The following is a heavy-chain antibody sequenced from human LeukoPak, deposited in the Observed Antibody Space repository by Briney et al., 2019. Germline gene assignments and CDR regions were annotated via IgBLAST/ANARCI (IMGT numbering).Heavy chain of an antibody. Sequence: PSETLSLTCAVSGDPISSSNWWSWVRQPPGKGLEWIGEIYHSGSTNYNPSLKSRVTISVDKSKNQFSLKLSSVTAADTAVYYCARNLGYCSGGSCYSGDYWGQGTLVTVSS. D-gene: IGHD2-15*01. J-gene: IGHJ4*02. CDR2: IYHSGST. CDR3: ARNLGYCSGGSCYSGDY. V-gene: IGHV4-4*02. CDR1: GDPISSSNW.